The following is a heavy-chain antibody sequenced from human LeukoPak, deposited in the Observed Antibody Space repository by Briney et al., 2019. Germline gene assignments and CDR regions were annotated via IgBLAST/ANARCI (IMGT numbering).Heavy chain of an antibody. CDR1: GFIFTGYY. V-gene: IGHV1-2*02. CDR3: SRDSPLDYGEYGIDY. J-gene: IGHJ4*02. Sequence: ASVKLSCTASGFIFTGYYIHWVRQAPGQGLEWMGWINPNSGGTNYAQHVKGRFTMTRDNAITTPYLQLSRLRSDDTAVYYCSRDSPLDYGEYGIDYWGPGTLVTVSS. D-gene: IGHD4-17*01. CDR2: INPNSGGT.